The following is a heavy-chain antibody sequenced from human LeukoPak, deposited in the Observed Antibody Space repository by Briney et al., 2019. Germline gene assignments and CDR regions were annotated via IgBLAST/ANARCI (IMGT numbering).Heavy chain of an antibody. D-gene: IGHD6-19*01. V-gene: IGHV4-4*02. J-gene: IGHJ4*02. CDR2: IYHSGST. CDR3: ATSAYNSGWYMFAIDY. Sequence: PSETLSLTCAVSGGSISSSNWWSWVRQPPGKGLEWIGEIYHSGSTNYNPSLKRRVTISVDKSKNQFSLKLSSVTAADTAVYYCATSAYNSGWYMFAIDYWGQGTLVTVSS. CDR1: GGSISSSNW.